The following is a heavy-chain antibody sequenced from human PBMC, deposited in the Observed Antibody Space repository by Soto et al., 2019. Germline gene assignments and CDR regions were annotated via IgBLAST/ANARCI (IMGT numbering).Heavy chain of an antibody. CDR2: INKNGFTI. J-gene: IGHJ4*02. V-gene: IGHV3-48*02. CDR1: GFTLTTYS. D-gene: IGHD6-19*01. Sequence: VGSLRLSCAVSGFTLTTYSMNWVRQAPGKGLEWISFINKNGFTIYYADSVKGRFTISRDYAKNSLYLQMDSLRHEDTAVYYCARGAVTGTSLFDYWGLGTLVTVSS. CDR3: ARGAVTGTSLFDY.